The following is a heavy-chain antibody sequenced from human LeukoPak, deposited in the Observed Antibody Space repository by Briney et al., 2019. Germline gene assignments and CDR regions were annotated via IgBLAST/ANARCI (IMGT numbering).Heavy chain of an antibody. CDR3: ARGRAMVRGFKVYYYYGMDV. CDR1: GGSFSGYY. D-gene: IGHD3-10*01. CDR2: INHSGST. J-gene: IGHJ6*04. V-gene: IGHV4-34*01. Sequence: SETLSLTCAVYGGSFSGYYWSCIRQTPGKGLEWIGEINHSGSTNYNPSLKSRVTISVDTSKNQFSLKLSSVTAADTAVYYCARGRAMVRGFKVYYYYGMDVWGKGTTVTVSS.